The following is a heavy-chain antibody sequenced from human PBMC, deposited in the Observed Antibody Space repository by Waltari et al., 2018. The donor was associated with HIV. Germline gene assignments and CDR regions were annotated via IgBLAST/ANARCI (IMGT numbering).Heavy chain of an antibody. CDR2: IGTSGDII. CDR3: ARDRWYYLYTSDYFYDY. D-gene: IGHD3-22*01. V-gene: IGHV3-11*01. J-gene: IGHJ4*02. CDR1: GFTLSDYY. Sequence: QVQLVESGGGLVKPGGSLRLSCAASGFTLSDYYMTWIRQAPGKGLEGILYIGTSGDIIYSEDSWKGRFTISRDNAKNSLYLQMNSLCYVDTAVYYCARDRWYYLYTSDYFYDYWCQGTLVTVSS.